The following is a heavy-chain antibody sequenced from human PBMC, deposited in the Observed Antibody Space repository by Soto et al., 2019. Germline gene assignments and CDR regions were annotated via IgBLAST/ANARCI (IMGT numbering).Heavy chain of an antibody. CDR3: AHTPGVYYYYYMDV. CDR2: IYWDDDK. V-gene: IGHV2-5*02. CDR1: GFSLSTSGVG. J-gene: IGHJ6*03. Sequence: QITLKESGPTLVKPTQTLPLTCTFSGFSLSTSGVGVGWIRQPPGTALEWLALIYWDDDKRYSPSLKSRLTITKDTSKNQVVLTMTNMDPVDTATYYCAHTPGVYYYYYMDVWGKGTTVTVSS. D-gene: IGHD3-3*01.